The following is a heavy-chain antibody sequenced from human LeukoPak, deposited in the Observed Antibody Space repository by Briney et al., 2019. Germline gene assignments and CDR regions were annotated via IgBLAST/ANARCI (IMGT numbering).Heavy chain of an antibody. CDR3: ARVFYYYGDSGLRYFDY. D-gene: IGHD3-10*01. V-gene: IGHV1-46*01. CDR1: GDSFTRYQ. J-gene: IGHJ4*02. CDR2: INPSSGIT. Sequence: GASVKVSCKAPGDSFTRYQIYWVRQAPGQGLEWMGIINPSSGITNYAQKFQGRVTMSRDTSTSTVYMELSSLRSEDTAVYFCARVFYYYGDSGLRYFDYWGKGTLVTVSS.